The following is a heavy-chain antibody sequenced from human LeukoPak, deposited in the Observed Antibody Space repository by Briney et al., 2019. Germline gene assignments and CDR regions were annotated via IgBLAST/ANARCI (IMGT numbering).Heavy chain of an antibody. D-gene: IGHD5-18*01. CDR2: IIPILGIA. CDR1: GGTFSSYA. Sequence: GASVKVSCKASGGTFSSYAISWVRQAPGQGLEWMGRIIPILGIANYAQKFQGRVTITADKSTSTAYMELSSLRSEDTAVYYCARPGFSCGHKAYYYYYGMDVWGQGTTVTVSS. J-gene: IGHJ6*02. CDR3: ARPGFSCGHKAYYYYYGMDV. V-gene: IGHV1-69*04.